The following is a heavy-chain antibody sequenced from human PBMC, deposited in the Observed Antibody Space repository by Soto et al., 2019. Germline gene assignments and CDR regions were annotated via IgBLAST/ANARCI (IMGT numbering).Heavy chain of an antibody. Sequence: QVQLVESGGGVVQPGRSLRLSCAASGFTFSSYAMHWVRQAPGKGLEWVAVISYDGSNKYYADSVKGRFTISRDNSKNTLYLQMNSLRAEDTAVYYCGRERVKTRGAFDIWGQGTMVTVSS. J-gene: IGHJ3*02. CDR2: ISYDGSNK. V-gene: IGHV3-30-3*01. D-gene: IGHD6-13*01. CDR3: GRERVKTRGAFDI. CDR1: GFTFSSYA.